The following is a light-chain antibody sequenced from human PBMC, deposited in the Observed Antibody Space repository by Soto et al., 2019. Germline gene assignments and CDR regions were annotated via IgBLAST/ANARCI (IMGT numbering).Light chain of an antibody. Sequence: QPVLTQSPSASASLGASVKLTCTLSSGHSNYAIAWHQQQPEKGPRYLMKLNRDGSHSKGDGIPNRFSGSSSGAERYLTISSLQSEDEADYYCQTWGTGIVIFGGETNLTVL. CDR2: LNRDGSH. CDR3: QTWGTGIVI. V-gene: IGLV4-69*01. CDR1: SGHSNYA. J-gene: IGLJ2*01.